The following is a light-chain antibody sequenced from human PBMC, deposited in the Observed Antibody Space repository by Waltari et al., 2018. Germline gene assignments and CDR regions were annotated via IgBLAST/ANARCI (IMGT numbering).Light chain of an antibody. V-gene: IGLV1-40*01. J-gene: IGLJ3*02. CDR3: QSYDSSLSGWV. CDR1: SSNIGEGYD. CDR2: GNT. Sequence: QSVLTQPPAVSGAPGQRGTISCTGSSSNIGEGYDVHWYRQLPGTAPKLLISGNTNRPSGVPDRFSGSKSGTSASLAITGLQADDEADYYCQSYDSSLSGWVFGGGTKLTVL.